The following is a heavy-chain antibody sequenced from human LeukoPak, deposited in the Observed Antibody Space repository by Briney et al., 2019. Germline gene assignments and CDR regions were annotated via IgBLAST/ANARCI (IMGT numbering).Heavy chain of an antibody. V-gene: IGHV4-38-2*02. J-gene: IGHJ4*02. CDR2: IYHSGST. CDR3: ARVSTGDIVVVPAQYYFDY. D-gene: IGHD2-2*01. Sequence: SETLSLTCTVSGYSISSGYYWGWIRPPPGKGLEWIGSIYHSGSTYYNPSLKSRVTISVDTSKTQSSLKLSSVTAADRAVYYCARVSTGDIVVVPAQYYFDYWGQGTLVTVSS. CDR1: GYSISSGYY.